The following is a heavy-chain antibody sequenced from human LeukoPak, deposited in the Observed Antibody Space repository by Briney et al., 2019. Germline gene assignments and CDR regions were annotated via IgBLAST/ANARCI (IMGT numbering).Heavy chain of an antibody. V-gene: IGHV4-34*01. D-gene: IGHD3-16*02. CDR2: INHSGSA. CDR1: GVSFRRYY. CDR3: ASVRPLGRYYYYCAFDV. J-gene: IGHJ6*02. Sequence: SDTLSLTCAVNGVSFRRYYWIWVPQPPGKGLEWIEEINHSGSADYNPSLKSRVTISLDTSKTQLSLNLSSLTAADTPVYYCASVRPLGRYYYYCAFDVWGQGTTVTVSS.